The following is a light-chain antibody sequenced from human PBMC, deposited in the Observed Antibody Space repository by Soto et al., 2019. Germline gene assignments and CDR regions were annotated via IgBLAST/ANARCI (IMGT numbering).Light chain of an antibody. J-gene: IGKJ1*01. V-gene: IGKV3-20*01. CDR1: QSLSSSS. Sequence: VLTQSAGTLSLSPGERATLSCRASQSLSSSSLAWYQQKPGQAPRLLIYDASSRATGIPDRFSGSGSGTDFTLTISRLEPEDFAVYHCQQYDTSPTFGQGTKVDIK. CDR3: QQYDTSPT. CDR2: DAS.